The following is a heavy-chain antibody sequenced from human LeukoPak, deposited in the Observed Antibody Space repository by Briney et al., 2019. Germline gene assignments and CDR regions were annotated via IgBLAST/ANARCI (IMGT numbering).Heavy chain of an antibody. D-gene: IGHD6-19*01. CDR3: ARGSGWYYY. V-gene: IGHV4-59*01. Sequence: SETLSLTCTVSGGSISNYYWSWIRQPPGKGLEWIGYIYYSGSPNYNPSLKSRVTISVDTSKHQLSLKLRSVTAADTAVYYCARGSGWYYYWGQGTLVTVSS. CDR1: GGSISNYY. J-gene: IGHJ4*02. CDR2: IYYSGSP.